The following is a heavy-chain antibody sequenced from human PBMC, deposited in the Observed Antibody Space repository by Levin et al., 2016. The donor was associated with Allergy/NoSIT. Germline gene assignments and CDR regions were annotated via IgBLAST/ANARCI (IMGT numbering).Heavy chain of an antibody. V-gene: IGHV3-48*04. Sequence: GGSLRLSCAASGFTFSSYSMNWVRQAPGKGLEWVSYLNSFGTIYYADSVKGRFTASRDNAKSSLYLQMNGLRVDDTAVYYCARDPHSLDYWGQGTLVTVSS. CDR3: ARDPHSLDY. CDR2: LNSFGTI. J-gene: IGHJ4*02. CDR1: GFTFSSYS.